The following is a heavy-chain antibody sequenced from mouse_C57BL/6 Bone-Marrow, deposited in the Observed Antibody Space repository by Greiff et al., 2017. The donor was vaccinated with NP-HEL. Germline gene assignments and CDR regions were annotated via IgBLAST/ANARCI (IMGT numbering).Heavy chain of an antibody. CDR1: GFNIKNTY. Sequence: LVESVAELVRPGASVKLSCTASGFNIKNTYMHWVKQRPEQGLEWIGRIDPANGNTKYAPKFQGKATITADTSSNTAYLQLSSLTSEDTAIYYCARGDYSNFYAMDYWGQGTSVTVSS. CDR2: IDPANGNT. CDR3: ARGDYSNFYAMDY. V-gene: IGHV14-3*01. J-gene: IGHJ4*01. D-gene: IGHD2-5*01.